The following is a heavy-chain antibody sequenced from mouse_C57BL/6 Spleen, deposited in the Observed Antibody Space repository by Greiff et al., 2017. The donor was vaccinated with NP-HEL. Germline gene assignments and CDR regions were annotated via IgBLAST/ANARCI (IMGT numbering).Heavy chain of an antibody. CDR2: IDPSDSET. V-gene: IGHV1-52*01. CDR1: GYTFTSYW. CDR3: ARLDYGNPYWYFDV. J-gene: IGHJ1*03. Sequence: QVQLKQPGAELVRPGSSVKLSCKASGYTFTSYWMHWVKQRPIQGLEWIGNIDPSDSETHYNQKFKDKATLTVDKSSSTAYMQLSSLTSEDSAVYYCARLDYGNPYWYFDVWGTGTTVTVSS. D-gene: IGHD2-1*01.